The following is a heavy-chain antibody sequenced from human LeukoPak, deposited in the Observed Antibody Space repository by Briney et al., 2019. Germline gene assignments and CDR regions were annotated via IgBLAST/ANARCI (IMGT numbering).Heavy chain of an antibody. D-gene: IGHD2-15*01. CDR2: IYTSGST. CDR3: ARVSVVVTAFDI. V-gene: IGHV4-4*07. J-gene: IGHJ3*02. CDR1: GGSINSFY. Sequence: SETLSLTCNVSGGSINSFYWSWIRQPPGKGLEWIGRIYTSGSTNYNPSLKSRVTMSVDTSKNQFSLKLSSVTAADTAVYYCARVSVVVTAFDIWGQGTMVTVSS.